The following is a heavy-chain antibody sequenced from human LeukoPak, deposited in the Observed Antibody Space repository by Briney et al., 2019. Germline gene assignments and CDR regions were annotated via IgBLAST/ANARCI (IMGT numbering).Heavy chain of an antibody. J-gene: IGHJ1*01. CDR1: GFTVSSNY. Sequence: GGSLRLSCAASGFTVSSNYMSWVRQAPGKGLEWVSVIYSGGSTYYADSVKGRFTISRDNSTNTLYLQLNSLRAEDTAVYYCARGLSYSSSWFQHWGQGTLVTVSS. V-gene: IGHV3-53*01. CDR3: ARGLSYSSSWFQH. D-gene: IGHD6-13*01. CDR2: IYSGGST.